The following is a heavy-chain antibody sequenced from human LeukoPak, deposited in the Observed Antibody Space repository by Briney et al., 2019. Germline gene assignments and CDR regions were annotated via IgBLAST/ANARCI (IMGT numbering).Heavy chain of an antibody. D-gene: IGHD3-10*01. V-gene: IGHV4-59*01. Sequence: SETLSLTCTVSGGSISSYYWSWIRQPPGKGLEWIGYIYYSGSTNYNPSLKSRVTISVDTSKNQFSLKLSSVTAAATALYYCAXXXXXXGSGXXXXXDXXXQXTLVTVXS. J-gene: IGHJ4*02. CDR1: GGSISSYY. CDR3: AXXXXXXGSGXXXXXDX. CDR2: IYYSGST.